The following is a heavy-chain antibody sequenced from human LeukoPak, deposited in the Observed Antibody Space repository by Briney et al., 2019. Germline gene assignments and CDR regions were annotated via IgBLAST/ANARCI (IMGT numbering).Heavy chain of an antibody. V-gene: IGHV1-69*06. J-gene: IGHJ4*02. CDR1: GGTFSSYA. D-gene: IGHD2-2*01. CDR2: IIPIFGTV. CDR3: ARGWLTSHCLDY. Sequence: SVKVSCKASGGTFSSYAISWVRQAPGQGLEWMGGIIPIFGTVNYAQKFQGRFTITADKSTSTAYMELSSLTPEDTAVYYCARGWLTSHCLDYWGQGTLVTVSS.